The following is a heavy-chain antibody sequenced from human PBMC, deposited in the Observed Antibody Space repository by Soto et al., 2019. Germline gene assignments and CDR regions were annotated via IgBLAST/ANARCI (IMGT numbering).Heavy chain of an antibody. D-gene: IGHD2-2*01. V-gene: IGHV3-48*01. CDR2: IRSSSGAV. CDR3: TREEATGCYGCGFKI. Sequence: EVQLVESGGGLVQPGGSLRLSCTASGFTFSSYNMNWVRQAPGKGLEWVSHIRSSSGAVYHADAVKGRFTISRDNAENSLYLQMNRLRVEDTVVYFCTREEATGCYGCGFKIWGQGTMVTVSS. J-gene: IGHJ3*02. CDR1: GFTFSSYN.